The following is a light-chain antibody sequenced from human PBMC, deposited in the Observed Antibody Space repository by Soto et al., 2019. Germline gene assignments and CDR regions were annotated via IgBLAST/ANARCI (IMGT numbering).Light chain of an antibody. CDR1: QSVLYNSSNRNY. V-gene: IGKV4-1*01. CDR2: WAS. J-gene: IGKJ3*01. CDR3: QQYYSKPLT. Sequence: DIEMTQSPDSLSVSLGERATINCKSSQSVLYNSSNRNYLAWYQQKPRQPTKLLIYWASTRESGVPDRFSGSGSGTDFTLTITRLQAEDVAVYYCQQYYSKPLTFGPGTKVDLK.